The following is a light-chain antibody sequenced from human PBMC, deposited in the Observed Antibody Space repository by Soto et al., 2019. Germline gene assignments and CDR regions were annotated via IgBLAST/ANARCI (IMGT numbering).Light chain of an antibody. CDR1: SSDVGSHNL. V-gene: IGLV2-23*01. J-gene: IGLJ1*01. Sequence: QSVLTQPASVSGSPGQSITISCTGTSSDVGSHNLVSWYQQFPGKAPKLIIFEASKRPSGVSNRFSGSRSGSTASLTISGLQAEDEADYYCCSNAAGSTYVFGSGTKVTVL. CDR2: EAS. CDR3: CSNAAGSTYV.